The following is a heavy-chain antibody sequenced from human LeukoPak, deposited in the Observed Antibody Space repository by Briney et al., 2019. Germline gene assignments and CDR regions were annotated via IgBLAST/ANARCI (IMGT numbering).Heavy chain of an antibody. CDR1: GGSISSYY. CDR2: IYYSGST. D-gene: IGHD6-19*01. CDR3: ARVPSIAVAGTFYYYYGMDV. Sequence: SETQSLTCTVSGGSISSYYWSWIRQPPGKGLEWIGYIYYSGSTNYNPSLKSRVTISVDTSKNQFSLKLSSVTAADTAVYYCARVPSIAVAGTFYYYYGMDVWGQGTTVTVSS. V-gene: IGHV4-59*01. J-gene: IGHJ6*02.